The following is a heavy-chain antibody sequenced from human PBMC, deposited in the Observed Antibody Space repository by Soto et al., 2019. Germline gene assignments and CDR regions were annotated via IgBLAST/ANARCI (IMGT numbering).Heavy chain of an antibody. Sequence: LRLSCAASGFAFSSYSMNWVRQAPGKGLEWVSSISSSSSYIYYADSVKGRFTISRDNAKNSLYLQMNSLRAEDTAVYYCARVGFSAVVGANDYWGQGNMVTVSS. V-gene: IGHV3-21*06. J-gene: IGHJ4*02. D-gene: IGHD2-15*01. CDR1: GFAFSSYS. CDR3: ARVGFSAVVGANDY. CDR2: ISSSSSYI.